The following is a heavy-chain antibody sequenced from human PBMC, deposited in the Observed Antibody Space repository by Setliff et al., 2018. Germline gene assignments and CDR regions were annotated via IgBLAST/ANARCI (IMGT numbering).Heavy chain of an antibody. CDR2: INPSGGLT. CDR3: ARAPLESGYYYGQGHYFDY. CDR1: GYTLSKYY. J-gene: IGHJ4*02. Sequence: ASVKVSCKASGYTLSKYYMHWVRQAPGQGLEWMGIINPSGGLTKYAQKFQGRVTMTSDTSTNTVYLEVSSLRSEDTAVYYCARAPLESGYYYGQGHYFDYWGQGTLVTVSS. V-gene: IGHV1-46*01. D-gene: IGHD5-18*01.